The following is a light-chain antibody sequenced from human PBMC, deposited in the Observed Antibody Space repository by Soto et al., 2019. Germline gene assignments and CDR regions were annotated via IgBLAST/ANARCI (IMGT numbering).Light chain of an antibody. J-gene: IGKJ1*01. CDR2: DAS. Sequence: DIQMTQSPSTLSASVGDRVSITCRASQRLSNWLAWYQQKPGKAPKLLIYDASSLQSGVPSRFSGSGSGTEFTLTISSLQPDDFATYYCQQYNVYSPGTFGQGTKVDIK. CDR1: QRLSNW. V-gene: IGKV1-5*01. CDR3: QQYNVYSPGT.